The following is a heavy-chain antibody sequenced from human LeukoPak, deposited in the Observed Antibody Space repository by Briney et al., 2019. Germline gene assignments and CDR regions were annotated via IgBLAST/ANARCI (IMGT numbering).Heavy chain of an antibody. V-gene: IGHV4-59*01. J-gene: IGHJ3*02. CDR1: GCSISSYY. CDR2: IYYSGST. CDR3: ARTTYYDFWSGWGAFDI. Sequence: SETLSLTCTVSGCSISSYYWSWIRQPPGKGLEWIGYIYYSGSTNYNPSLKSRVTISVDTSKNQFSLKLSSVTAADTAVYYCARTTYYDFWSGWGAFDIWGQGTMVTVSS. D-gene: IGHD3-3*01.